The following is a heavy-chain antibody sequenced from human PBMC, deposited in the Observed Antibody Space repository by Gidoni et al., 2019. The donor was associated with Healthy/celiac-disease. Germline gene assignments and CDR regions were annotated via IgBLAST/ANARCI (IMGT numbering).Heavy chain of an antibody. V-gene: IGHV3-30*03. D-gene: IGHD3-3*01. CDR2: ISYDGSNK. Sequence: QVQLVESGGGVVQPGRSLRLSCAASGFTFSSYGMHWVRQAPGKGLEWVAVISYDGSNKYYADSVKGRFTISRDNSKNTLYLQMNSLRAEDTAVYYCARDPSFGVAHCDYWGQGTLVTVSS. CDR3: ARDPSFGVAHCDY. CDR1: GFTFSSYG. J-gene: IGHJ4*02.